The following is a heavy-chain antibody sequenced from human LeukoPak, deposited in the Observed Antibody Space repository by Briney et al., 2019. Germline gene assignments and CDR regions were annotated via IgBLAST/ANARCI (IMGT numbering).Heavy chain of an antibody. V-gene: IGHV3-53*01. CDR3: ARGKTSSSWTAFDY. CDR1: GFTVSSNY. Sequence: GGSLRLSCAASGFTVSSNYMSWVRQAPGKGLEWVSVIYSGGSTYYADSVKGRFTISRDNSKNTLYLQMNSLRAEDTAVYYCARGKTSSSWTAFDYWGQGTLVTVSS. J-gene: IGHJ4*02. D-gene: IGHD6-13*01. CDR2: IYSGGST.